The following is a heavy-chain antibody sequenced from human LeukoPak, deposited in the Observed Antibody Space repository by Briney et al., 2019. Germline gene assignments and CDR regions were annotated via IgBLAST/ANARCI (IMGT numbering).Heavy chain of an antibody. CDR3: ARGRVGATSAVDH. J-gene: IGHJ4*02. CDR1: GYTFTSYG. Sequence: ASVKVSCKASGYTFTSYGITWVRQAPGQGLEWMGWISADNGNTKYGQKVHGRVTMTTDTSTTTAYMELRSLRSDDTAVYYCARGRVGATSAVDHWGQGILVTVSS. D-gene: IGHD1-26*01. V-gene: IGHV1-18*01. CDR2: ISADNGNT.